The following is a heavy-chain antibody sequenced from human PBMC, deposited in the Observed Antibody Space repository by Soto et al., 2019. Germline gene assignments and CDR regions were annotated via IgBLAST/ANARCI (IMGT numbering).Heavy chain of an antibody. CDR1: GLSFSSYA. Sequence: EVQVLESGGGLAQPGRSLRLSCAVSGLSFSSYAMTWVRQSPGKGLEWVSSISRSGNSTYSADSVRGRFTISRDNSKNTLYLQMHSLSAEDTAVYYCAKDARILDWLPYSYYFDFWGQGTLVTVSS. CDR2: ISRSGNST. J-gene: IGHJ4*02. D-gene: IGHD3-9*01. CDR3: AKDARILDWLPYSYYFDF. V-gene: IGHV3-23*01.